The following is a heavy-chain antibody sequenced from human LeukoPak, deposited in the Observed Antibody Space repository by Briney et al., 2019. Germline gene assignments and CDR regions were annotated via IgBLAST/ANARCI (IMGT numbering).Heavy chain of an antibody. Sequence: PGGSLRLSCAASGFSFSTYAMGWVRQAPGKGLEWVSSISGTGDSTYYADAVKGRFTISRDNSKNTLYLQMNSLRAEDTAVYYCARGLGYCSGGSCYPKAFDIWGQGTMVTVSS. V-gene: IGHV3-23*01. CDR1: GFSFSTYA. CDR2: ISGTGDST. D-gene: IGHD2-15*01. CDR3: ARGLGYCSGGSCYPKAFDI. J-gene: IGHJ3*02.